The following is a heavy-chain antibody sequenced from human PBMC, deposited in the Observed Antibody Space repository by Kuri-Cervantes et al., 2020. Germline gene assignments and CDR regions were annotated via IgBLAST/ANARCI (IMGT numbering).Heavy chain of an antibody. D-gene: IGHD2-2*01. Sequence: GESLKISCAASGFTFSSYGMNWVRQAPGKGLEWVSSISSSSSYIYYADSVKGRFTISRDNAKNSLYLQMNSLRAEDTAVYYCARESDVVPAAILNYYYYYGMDVWGQGTTVTVSS. CDR2: ISSSSSYI. CDR1: GFTFSSYG. V-gene: IGHV3-21*01. CDR3: ARESDVVPAAILNYYYYYGMDV. J-gene: IGHJ6*02.